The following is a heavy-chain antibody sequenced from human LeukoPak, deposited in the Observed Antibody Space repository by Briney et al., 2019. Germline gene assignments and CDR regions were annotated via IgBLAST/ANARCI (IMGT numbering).Heavy chain of an antibody. J-gene: IGHJ4*02. CDR3: ASISVVVAATYYFDY. V-gene: IGHV1-2*06. Sequence: GASVKVSCKASGYTFTGYYMHWVRQAPGQGLEWMGRINPNSGGTNYAQKFQGRVTMTRDTPISTAYMELSRLRSDDTAVYYCASISVVVAATYYFDYWGQGTLVTVSS. D-gene: IGHD2-15*01. CDR1: GYTFTGYY. CDR2: INPNSGGT.